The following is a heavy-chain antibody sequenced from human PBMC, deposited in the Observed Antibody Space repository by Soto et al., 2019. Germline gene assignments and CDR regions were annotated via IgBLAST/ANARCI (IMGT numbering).Heavy chain of an antibody. J-gene: IGHJ6*02. V-gene: IGHV3-33*01. CDR3: ARDPITIWGVVIYYYGMDV. CDR1: GFTFSSYG. D-gene: IGHD3-3*01. CDR2: IWYDGSNK. Sequence: QPGGSLRLSCAASGFTFSSYGMHWVRQAPGKGLEWVAVIWYDGSNKYYADSVKGRFTISRDNSKNTLYLQMNSLRAEDTAVYYCARDPITIWGVVIYYYGMDVWGQGTTVTVSS.